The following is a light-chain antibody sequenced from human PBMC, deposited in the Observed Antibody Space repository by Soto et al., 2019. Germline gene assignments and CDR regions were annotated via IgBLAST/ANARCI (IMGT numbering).Light chain of an antibody. CDR2: DAS. CDR1: QSVSSY. Sequence: EIVLTQSPATLSLSPGERATLSCRASQSVSSYVAWYQQKPGQAPRLLIYDASNRATGVPARFSGSGSGTDFTLTIRSLEPEDFAVYYCHQRSNWWTFGQGTKVDIK. CDR3: HQRSNWWT. V-gene: IGKV3-11*01. J-gene: IGKJ1*01.